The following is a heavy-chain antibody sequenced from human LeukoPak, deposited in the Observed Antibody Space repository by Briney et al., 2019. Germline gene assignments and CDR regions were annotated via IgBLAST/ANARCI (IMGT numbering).Heavy chain of an antibody. J-gene: IGHJ4*02. CDR2: ISSSGSTI. CDR1: GFTFSDYY. Sequence: PGGSLRLSCAASGFTFSDYYMSWIRQAPGKGLEWVSYISSSGSTIYYADSVKGRFTISRDNAKNSLYLQMNSLRAEDTAVYYCARAVPRRMITFGGVIGAFDYWGQGTLVTVSS. D-gene: IGHD3-16*02. V-gene: IGHV3-11*04. CDR3: ARAVPRRMITFGGVIGAFDY.